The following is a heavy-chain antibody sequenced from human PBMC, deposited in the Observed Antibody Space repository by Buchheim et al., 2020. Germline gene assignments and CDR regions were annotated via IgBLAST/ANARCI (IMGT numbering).Heavy chain of an antibody. CDR1: GGSFSGYY. CDR3: ARMVNSRDSFDDYESSGYLPNDY. J-gene: IGHJ4*02. CDR2: INHSGST. D-gene: IGHD3-22*01. V-gene: IGHV4-34*01. Sequence: QVQLQQWGAGLLKPSETLSLTCAVYGGSFSGYYWSWIRHPPGKGLEWIGEINHSGSTNYNPSLKSRVTISVDTSKNQFSLKRSSVTAADTAVYYCARMVNSRDSFDDYESSGYLPNDYWGQGTL.